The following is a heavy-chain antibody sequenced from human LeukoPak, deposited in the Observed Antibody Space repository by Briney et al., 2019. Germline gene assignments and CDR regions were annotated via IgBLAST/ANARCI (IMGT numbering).Heavy chain of an antibody. J-gene: IGHJ4*02. Sequence: HPGGSLRLSCTASGFTFGDYAMSWVRQAPGKGLEWVGFIRSKAYGGTTEYAASVKGRFTISRDNAKNSLHLQMNSLRAEDTDVYYRSRVLHKRNDDCNNYYRNWGQGTLVTVSS. V-gene: IGHV3-49*04. CDR1: GFTFGDYA. CDR3: SRVLHKRNDDCNNYYRN. D-gene: IGHD2/OR15-2a*01. CDR2: IRSKAYGGTT.